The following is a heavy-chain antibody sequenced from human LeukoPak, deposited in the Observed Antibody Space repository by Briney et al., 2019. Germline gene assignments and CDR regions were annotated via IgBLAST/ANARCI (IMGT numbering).Heavy chain of an antibody. J-gene: IGHJ6*02. CDR1: GGSFSEYY. CDR2: INHSGTT. Sequence: SSETLSLTCAVYGGSFSEYYWSWIRQPPGKGLEWIGDINHSGTTNYNPSLKSRVTISKGTSKKQFSLKLSSVTAADTAVHYCARARMDVWGQGITVTVSS. CDR3: ARARMDV. V-gene: IGHV4-34*01.